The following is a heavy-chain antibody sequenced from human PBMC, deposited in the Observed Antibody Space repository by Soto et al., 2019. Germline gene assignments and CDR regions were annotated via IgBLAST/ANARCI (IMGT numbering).Heavy chain of an antibody. D-gene: IGHD2-8*01. CDR1: GGSIIGFY. J-gene: IGHJ6*02. CDR3: ARHDRIAKLHNGMGL. CDR2: IFYAGTT. Sequence: PSETLSLTCTVSGGSIIGFYWSWMRQPPGKGLEWIGYIFYAGTTLYTPSLKSRVTISVDTSKNQFPLKLSSVTAADTAVYYCARHDRIAKLHNGMGLWGQRTTVTVCS. V-gene: IGHV4-59*01.